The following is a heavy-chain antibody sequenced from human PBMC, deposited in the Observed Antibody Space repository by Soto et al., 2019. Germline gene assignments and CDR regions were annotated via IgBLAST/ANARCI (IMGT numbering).Heavy chain of an antibody. J-gene: IGHJ4*02. CDR3: ARRYGYYFDY. D-gene: IGHD4-17*01. CDR2: IYYSGST. CDR1: GGSISSYY. V-gene: IGHV4-59*08. Sequence: SETLSLTCTVSGGSISSYYWSWIRQPPGKGLEWIGYIYYSGSTNYNPSLKGRVTISVDTSKNQLSLKLSSVTAADTAVYYCARRYGYYFDYWGQGTLVTVS.